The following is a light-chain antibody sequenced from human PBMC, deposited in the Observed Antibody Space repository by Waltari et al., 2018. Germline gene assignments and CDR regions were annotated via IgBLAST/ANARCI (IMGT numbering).Light chain of an antibody. Sequence: QSALTQPPSASGSPGQSVTISCPGTSSDVGAYDYVSWYQHHPDKAPKLIIFEVKKWPSGVPDRFSGSKSGNTASLTVSGLQAEDEADYYCSSYAGTDNFVVFGGGTKLTVL. CDR1: SSDVGAYDY. CDR3: SSYAGTDNFVV. J-gene: IGLJ2*01. V-gene: IGLV2-8*01. CDR2: EVK.